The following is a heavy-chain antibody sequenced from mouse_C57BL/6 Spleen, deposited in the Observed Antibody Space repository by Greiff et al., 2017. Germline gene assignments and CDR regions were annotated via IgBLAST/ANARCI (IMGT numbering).Heavy chain of an antibody. V-gene: IGHV1-62-2*01. CDR2: FYPGSGSI. D-gene: IGHD6-1*01. Sequence: QVQLKESGAELVKPGASVKLSCKASGYTFTEYTIHWVKQRSGQGLEWIGWFYPGSGSIKYNEKFKDKATLTADKSTSAIYMELSRLTSEDSAVYFCARHEEAAEDYYAMDYWGQGTSVTVSS. CDR3: ARHEEAAEDYYAMDY. CDR1: GYTFTEYT. J-gene: IGHJ4*01.